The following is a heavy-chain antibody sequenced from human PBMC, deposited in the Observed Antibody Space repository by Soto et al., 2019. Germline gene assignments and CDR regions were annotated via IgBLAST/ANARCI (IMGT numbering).Heavy chain of an antibody. V-gene: IGHV3-64D*08. Sequence: GGSLRLSCSASGFTFSSYAMHWVRQAPGKGLEYVSAISSNGGSTYYADSVKGRFTISRDNSKNTLYLQMSSLRAEDTAVYYCVTLDYDFWSGYPTDYYYGMDVWGQGTTVTVSS. CDR1: GFTFSSYA. CDR3: VTLDYDFWSGYPTDYYYGMDV. D-gene: IGHD3-3*01. J-gene: IGHJ6*02. CDR2: ISSNGGST.